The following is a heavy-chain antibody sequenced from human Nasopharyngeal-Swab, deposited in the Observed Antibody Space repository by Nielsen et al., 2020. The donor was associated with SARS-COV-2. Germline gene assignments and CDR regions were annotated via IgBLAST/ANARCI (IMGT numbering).Heavy chain of an antibody. J-gene: IGHJ4*02. CDR2: IDIAGTVT. D-gene: IGHD6-19*01. V-gene: IGHV3-74*03. Sequence: VRQAPGKGLVGVSRIDIAGTVTSYADSLKGRFTISRDNAKNTLYLQMNSLRVEDTAIYYCARGSSDWNGIDYWGQGTLVTVCS. CDR3: ARGSSDWNGIDY.